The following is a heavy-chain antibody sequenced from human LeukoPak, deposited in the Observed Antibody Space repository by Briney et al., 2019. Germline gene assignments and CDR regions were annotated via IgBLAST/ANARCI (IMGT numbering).Heavy chain of an antibody. J-gene: IGHJ4*02. D-gene: IGHD1-14*01. V-gene: IGHV3-23*01. CDR1: GLTFYSYG. CDR3: AKGHSAHGTGFDC. Sequence: PGGSLRLSCAASGLTFYSYGMSWVRQAPGKGLEWVSGISGSGDTTYYADSVKGRFTISRDNSKNTLYLQMNSLRVEDTAVYYCAKGHSAHGTGFDCWCQGTLVAVSS. CDR2: ISGSGDTT.